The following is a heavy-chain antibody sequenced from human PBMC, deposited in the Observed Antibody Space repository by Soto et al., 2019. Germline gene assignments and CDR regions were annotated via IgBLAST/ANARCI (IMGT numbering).Heavy chain of an antibody. CDR3: ARVSAGGTRWFDS. V-gene: IGHV4-31*03. D-gene: IGHD6-13*01. Sequence: QVQLQESGPGLVKPSQTLSLTCSVSGGSISNGVWYWSWVREHPAKGLEWIWDIYYRGTTSYNPSLRSRVTISRDTSKNQVSLKVNSVTAADTAVYYCARVSAGGTRWFDSWGQGILVTVSS. J-gene: IGHJ5*01. CDR2: IYYRGTT. CDR1: GGSISNGVWY.